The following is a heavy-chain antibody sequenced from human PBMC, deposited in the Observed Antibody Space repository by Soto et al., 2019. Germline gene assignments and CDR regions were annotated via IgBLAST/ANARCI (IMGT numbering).Heavy chain of an antibody. CDR3: AKDPGKHMWLLVGRDAFDI. V-gene: IGHV3-23*01. J-gene: IGHJ3*02. CDR1: GFTVSSYA. Sequence: PGGALRLFCAASGFTVSSYAMSWVRQAPGKGLEWVSAISGSGGSTYYADSVKGRFTISRDNSKNTLYLQMNSLRAEDTAVYYCAKDPGKHMWLLVGRDAFDIWRQVTMVPV. D-gene: IGHD5-12*01. CDR2: ISGSGGST.